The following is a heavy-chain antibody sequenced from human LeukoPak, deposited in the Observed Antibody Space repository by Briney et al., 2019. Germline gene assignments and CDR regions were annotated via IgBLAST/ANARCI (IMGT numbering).Heavy chain of an antibody. Sequence: SGTLSRTCAVSGGSSSSSKWWSWFRQPTGKGLEWIGEIYHSGSANYNPSLKSRVTISVDKSKNQFSLKLSSVTAADTAVYYCASSSRYCGGDCYSWYYGMDVWGKGTTVTVSS. D-gene: IGHD2-21*02. CDR3: ASSSRYCGGDCYSWYYGMDV. V-gene: IGHV4-4*02. CDR1: GGSSSSSKW. CDR2: IYHSGSA. J-gene: IGHJ6*04.